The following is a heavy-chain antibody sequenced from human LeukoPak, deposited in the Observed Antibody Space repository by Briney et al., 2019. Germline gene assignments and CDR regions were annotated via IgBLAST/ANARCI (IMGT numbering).Heavy chain of an antibody. J-gene: IGHJ3*02. CDR2: ISSSGRTI. CDR3: ARAPTIVDAFDI. D-gene: IGHD2-15*01. CDR1: GFTFSSYE. V-gene: IGHV3-48*03. Sequence: GGSLRLSCAASGFTFSSYEMNWVRQAPGKGLEWVSYISSSGRTIYYADSVKGRFTISRDNAKNSLYLQMNSLRAEGTAGYYCARAPTIVDAFDIWGQGTMVTVSS.